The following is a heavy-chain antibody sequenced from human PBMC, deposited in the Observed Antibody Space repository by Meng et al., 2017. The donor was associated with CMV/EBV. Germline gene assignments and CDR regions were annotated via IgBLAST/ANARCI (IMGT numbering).Heavy chain of an antibody. J-gene: IGHJ6*02. Sequence: SETLSLTCTVSGGSISSSSYYWGWIRQPPGKGLEWIGSIYYSGSTYYNPSLKSRVTISVDTSKNHFSRKLSSVTAADTAVYYCARVRYYDFWSGYSERDYYYYGMDVWGQGTTVTVSS. CDR3: ARVRYYDFWSGYSERDYYYYGMDV. V-gene: IGHV4-39*02. CDR2: IYYSGST. CDR1: GGSISSSSYY. D-gene: IGHD3-3*01.